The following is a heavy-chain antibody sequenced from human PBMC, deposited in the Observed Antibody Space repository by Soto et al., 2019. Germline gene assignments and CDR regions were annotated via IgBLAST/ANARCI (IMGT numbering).Heavy chain of an antibody. CDR1: GVTFSSYG. J-gene: IGHJ5*02. CDR2: ISYDGRNI. D-gene: IGHD3-22*01. V-gene: IGHV3-30*03. Sequence: GGSLRLSCAASGVTFSSYGIHWVRQAPGKGLEWVAVISYDGRNIYYADSVKGRFTISRDNSKNTLYLQMNSLRTEDTAVYYCAGNYYDSGGYYFDGFDPWGQGTLVTVSS. CDR3: AGNYYDSGGYYFDGFDP.